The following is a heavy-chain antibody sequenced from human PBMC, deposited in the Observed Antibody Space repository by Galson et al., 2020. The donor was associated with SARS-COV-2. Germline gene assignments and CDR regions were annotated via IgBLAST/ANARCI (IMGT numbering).Heavy chain of an antibody. CDR1: GFTVSSDS. Sequence: GGSLRLSCVASGFTVSSDSMTWVRQAPGKGLEWISVIFIAGGTNYADSVKGRFTISRDNSKNTLFLQRNNRRVDDTAIYYCATPGGGNWGQGTRVTVSS. CDR2: IFIAGGT. CDR3: ATPGGGN. D-gene: IGHD3-10*01. J-gene: IGHJ4*02. V-gene: IGHV3-53*01.